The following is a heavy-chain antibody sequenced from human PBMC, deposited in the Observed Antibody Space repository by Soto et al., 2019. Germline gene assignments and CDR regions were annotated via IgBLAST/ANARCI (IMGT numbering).Heavy chain of an antibody. CDR1: GFTFSSYS. J-gene: IGHJ6*02. CDR3: ARHGIQVSHDV. D-gene: IGHD5-18*01. V-gene: IGHV3-48*02. CDR2: ITTSSHTI. Sequence: PGGTLRLSCAASGFTFSSYSMDWVRQGPGQGLEWISYITTSSHTIYYADSVRGRFTISRDNAKNTLFLQMNSLRDEDTAVYYCARHGIQVSHDVWGQGTTVTVSS.